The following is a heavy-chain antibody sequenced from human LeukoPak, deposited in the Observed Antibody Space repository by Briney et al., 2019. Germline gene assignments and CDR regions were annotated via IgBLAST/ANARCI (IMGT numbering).Heavy chain of an antibody. Sequence: GGSLRLSCAASGFTFDDCAMHWVRQAPGKGLEWVSYITSSSSIIYYGDSVKGRFTVSRDNAENSLYLQMNSLRAEDTAVYYCARVGLWHYPVDSWGQGTLVTVSS. CDR1: GFTFDDCA. J-gene: IGHJ4*02. CDR2: ITSSSSII. D-gene: IGHD1-7*01. CDR3: ARVGLWHYPVDS. V-gene: IGHV3-48*01.